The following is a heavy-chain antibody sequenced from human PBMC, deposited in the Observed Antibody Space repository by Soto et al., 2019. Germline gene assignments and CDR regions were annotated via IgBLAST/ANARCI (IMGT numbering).Heavy chain of an antibody. Sequence: ASVKVSCKVSGYTLTELSMHWVRQAPGKGLEWMGGFDPEDGETIYAQKFQGRVTMTEDTSTDTAYMELSSLRSEDTAVYYCATDKGRMTTGNYYYGMDVWGQGTTVTVSS. CDR1: GYTLTELS. D-gene: IGHD4-17*01. V-gene: IGHV1-24*01. CDR2: FDPEDGET. CDR3: ATDKGRMTTGNYYYGMDV. J-gene: IGHJ6*02.